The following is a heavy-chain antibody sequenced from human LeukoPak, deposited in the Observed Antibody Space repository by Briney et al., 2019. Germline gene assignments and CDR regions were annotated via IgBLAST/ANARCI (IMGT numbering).Heavy chain of an antibody. Sequence: SETLSLTCTVSGGSFSDYYWTWIRQSPGKGLEWIGYSGSTNYNPSLKSRVTISVETSKRHFSLTLSSVTEADTAVYYCARTRRHYYGSGKNLTPWPAGLDVWGQGTTVIVS. CDR3: ARTRRHYYGSGKNLTPWPAGLDV. V-gene: IGHV4-59*01. D-gene: IGHD3-10*01. CDR2: SGST. CDR1: GGSFSDYY. J-gene: IGHJ6*02.